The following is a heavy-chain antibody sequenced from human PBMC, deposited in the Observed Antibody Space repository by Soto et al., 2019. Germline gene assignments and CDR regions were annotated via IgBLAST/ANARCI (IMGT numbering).Heavy chain of an antibody. CDR1: GYTFTSYY. CDR3: ARSLASSMTTVTFFDY. D-gene: IGHD4-17*01. J-gene: IGHJ4*02. CDR2: INPSGGST. Sequence: GASVKVSCKASGYTFTSYYMHWVRQAPGQGLEWMGIINPSGGSTSYAQKFQGRVTMTRDTSTSTVYMELSSLRSEDTAVYYCARSLASSMTTVTFFDYWGQGTLVTVSS. V-gene: IGHV1-46*01.